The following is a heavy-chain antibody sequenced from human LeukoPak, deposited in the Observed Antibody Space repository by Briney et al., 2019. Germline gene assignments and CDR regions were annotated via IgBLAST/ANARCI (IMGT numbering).Heavy chain of an antibody. J-gene: IGHJ4*02. CDR1: GFTFYSYA. CDR3: AKLSAVVMVVATVDY. Sequence: PGGALRLSCAASGFTFYSYAMTWVRQGPREGLPWVSAISGSGGSTYYADSVKGRFTISRDNSKNTLYLQMNSLRAEDTAVYYCAKLSAVVMVVATVDYWGQGTLVTVSS. CDR2: ISGSGGST. D-gene: IGHD2-15*01. V-gene: IGHV3-23*01.